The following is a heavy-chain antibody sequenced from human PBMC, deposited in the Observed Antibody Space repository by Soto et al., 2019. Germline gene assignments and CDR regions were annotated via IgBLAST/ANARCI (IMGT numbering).Heavy chain of an antibody. J-gene: IGHJ6*02. V-gene: IGHV1-2*04. Sequence: ASVKVSCKASGYTFTGYYMHWVRQAPGQGLEWMGWINPNSGGTNYAQKLQGWVTMTRDTSISTAYMEQSRLRSDDTAVYYCARGGFLEWLRAGMDVWGQGTTVTVSS. CDR2: INPNSGGT. CDR3: ARGGFLEWLRAGMDV. D-gene: IGHD3-3*01. CDR1: GYTFTGYY.